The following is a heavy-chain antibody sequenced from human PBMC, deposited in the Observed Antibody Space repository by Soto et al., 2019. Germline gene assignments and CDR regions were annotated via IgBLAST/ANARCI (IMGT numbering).Heavy chain of an antibody. V-gene: IGHV3-74*01. J-gene: IGHJ4*02. D-gene: IGHD6-19*01. CDR2: INTGGSTT. CDR1: GFTFSSYW. Sequence: TGGSLRLSCAASGFTFSSYWMHWVRQAPGKGPVWVSGINTGGSTTSYADSVKGRFTISRDNAKNLLFLRMNSLRTEDTALYYCASGKIAVPGTDYWGQGTLVTVSS. CDR3: ASGKIAVPGTDY.